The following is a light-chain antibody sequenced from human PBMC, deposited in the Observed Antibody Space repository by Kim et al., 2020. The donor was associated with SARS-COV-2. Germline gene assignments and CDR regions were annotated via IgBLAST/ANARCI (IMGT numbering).Light chain of an antibody. Sequence: VTPGQTASITCSGDKWGDKYACWYQQKPGQTPVLGIYQDSKRPSGIPERFSGSNSGNTATLTISGTQAMDEADYYCQAWDSSAVVFGGGTQLTVL. V-gene: IGLV3-1*01. CDR1: KWGDKY. J-gene: IGLJ2*01. CDR3: QAWDSSAVV. CDR2: QDS.